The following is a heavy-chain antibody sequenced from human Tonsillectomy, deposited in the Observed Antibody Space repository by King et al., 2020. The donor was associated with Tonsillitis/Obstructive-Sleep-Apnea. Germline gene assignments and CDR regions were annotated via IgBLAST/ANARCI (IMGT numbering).Heavy chain of an antibody. J-gene: IGHJ4*02. D-gene: IGHD3-3*01. CDR3: TTEGYDFWSGYYTSVYYFDY. Sequence: VQLVESGGGLVKPGGSLRLSCAASGFTFSNAWMNWVRQAPGKGLEWVGRIKSKTDGGTTDYAAPVKGRFTISRDDSKNTLYLQMNSLKTEDTAVYYCTTEGYDFWSGYYTSVYYFDYWGQGTLVTVSS. CDR1: GFTFSNAW. CDR2: IKSKTDGGTT. V-gene: IGHV3-15*07.